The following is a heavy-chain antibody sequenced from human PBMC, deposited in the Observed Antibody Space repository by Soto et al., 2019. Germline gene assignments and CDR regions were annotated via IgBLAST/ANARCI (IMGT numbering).Heavy chain of an antibody. CDR2: VSANNGHT. Sequence: QGQLVQSGAEVKKPGASVKLSCKASGFTFSNYGLNWVRQAPGQGLEWMGWVSANNGHTNYAQNLQGRVSMTTDTSTSTAYMELRGLTFDDTAVYYCAREPFGRFDPWGQGTLVTVSS. V-gene: IGHV1-18*01. CDR1: GFTFSNYG. D-gene: IGHD3-10*01. J-gene: IGHJ5*02. CDR3: AREPFGRFDP.